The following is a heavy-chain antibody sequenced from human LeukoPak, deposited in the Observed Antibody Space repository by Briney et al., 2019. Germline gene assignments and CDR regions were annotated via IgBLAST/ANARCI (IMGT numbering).Heavy chain of an antibody. V-gene: IGHV3-23*01. D-gene: IGHD3-10*01. CDR1: GFTFSNYA. Sequence: GGSLRLSCAASGFTFSNYAMSWVRQAPGKGLEWVSGISGSDGTTHYADSVKGRFTISRDNSKNTLYLQMNSLRAEDTAMYYCAKPLMRDRWFGESWGQGTLVTVSS. CDR2: ISGSDGTT. J-gene: IGHJ5*02. CDR3: AKPLMRDRWFGES.